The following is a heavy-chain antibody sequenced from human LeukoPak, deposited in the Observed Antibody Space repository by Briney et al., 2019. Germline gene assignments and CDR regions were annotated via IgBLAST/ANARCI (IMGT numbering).Heavy chain of an antibody. CDR3: ARTKGYDSSDDAFDI. CDR1: GGSFSGYY. Sequence: PSETLSLTCAVYGGSFSGYYWSWIRQPPGKGLEWIGEINHSGSTNYNPSLKSRVTISVDTSKNQFSLKLSSVTAADTAVYYCARTKGYDSSDDAFDIWGQGTMVTVSS. D-gene: IGHD3-22*01. V-gene: IGHV4-34*01. J-gene: IGHJ3*02. CDR2: INHSGST.